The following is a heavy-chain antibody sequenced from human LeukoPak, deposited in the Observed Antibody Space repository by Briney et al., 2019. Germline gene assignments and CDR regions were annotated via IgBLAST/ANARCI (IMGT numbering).Heavy chain of an antibody. CDR3: AREAGSGSYYIGY. CDR1: GFTVSNNY. CDR2: IYSGGTT. J-gene: IGHJ4*02. V-gene: IGHV3-53*01. D-gene: IGHD3-10*01. Sequence: GGALRLSCAASGFTVSNNYMSWVRQAPGKGLEWVSVIYSGGTTYYADSVKGRFTISRDNSKNTLYLQMNSLRAEDTAVYYCAREAGSGSYYIGYWGQGTLVTVSS.